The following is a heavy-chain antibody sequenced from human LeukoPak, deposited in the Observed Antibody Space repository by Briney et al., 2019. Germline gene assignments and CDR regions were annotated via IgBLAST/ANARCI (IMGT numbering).Heavy chain of an antibody. Sequence: ASVKVSCKASGYTSTSYYMHWVRQAPGQGLEWMGIINPSGGSTSYAQKFQGRVTMTRDTSTSTVYVELSSLRSEDTAVYYCARLYYGGITYYYYYMDVWGKGTTVTVSS. CDR1: GYTSTSYY. V-gene: IGHV1-46*01. J-gene: IGHJ6*03. CDR2: INPSGGST. D-gene: IGHD4-23*01. CDR3: ARLYYGGITYYYYYMDV.